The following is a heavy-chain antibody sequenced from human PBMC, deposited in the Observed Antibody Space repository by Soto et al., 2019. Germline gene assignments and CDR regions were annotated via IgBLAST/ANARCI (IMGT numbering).Heavy chain of an antibody. V-gene: IGHV3-23*01. J-gene: IGHJ3*02. CDR3: AKEGRTSIVVVIPMGRGNAFDI. D-gene: IGHD3-22*01. Sequence: GGSLRLSCAASGFTFSSYAMSWVRQAPGKGLEWVSAISGSGGSTYYADSVKGRFTISRDNSKNTLYLQMTSLRAEDTAVYYCAKEGRTSIVVVIPMGRGNAFDIWGQGTMVTVSS. CDR1: GFTFSSYA. CDR2: ISGSGGST.